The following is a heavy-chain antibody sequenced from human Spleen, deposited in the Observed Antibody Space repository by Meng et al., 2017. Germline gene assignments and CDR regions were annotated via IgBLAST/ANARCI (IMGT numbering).Heavy chain of an antibody. J-gene: IGHJ5*02. CDR1: GFTFSNAW. CDR3: TTDLPFTEGGVITT. Sequence: GESLKISCAASGFTFSNAWMSWVRQVPGKRLEWVGRIKSKPDGETTDYAAPVKGRFTISRDDSKNTVYLQMNSLKTEDTAVYYCTTDLPFTEGGVITTWGQGTLVTVSS. V-gene: IGHV3-15*01. CDR2: IKSKPDGETT. D-gene: IGHD3-16*02.